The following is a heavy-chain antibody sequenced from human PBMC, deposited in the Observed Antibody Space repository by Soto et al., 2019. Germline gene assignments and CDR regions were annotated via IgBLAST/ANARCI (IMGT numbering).Heavy chain of an antibody. CDR2: IIPIFGTA. CDR3: ARDDLEGGLFPDSSGYYRNNWFDP. V-gene: IGHV1-69*12. D-gene: IGHD3-22*01. Sequence: QVQLVQSGAEVKKPGSSVKVSCKASGGTFSSYAISWVRQAPGQGLEWMGGIIPIFGTANYAQKFQGRVTITADESTSTADMELSSLRSEDTAVYYCARDDLEGGLFPDSSGYYRNNWFDPWGQGTLVTVSS. J-gene: IGHJ5*02. CDR1: GGTFSSYA.